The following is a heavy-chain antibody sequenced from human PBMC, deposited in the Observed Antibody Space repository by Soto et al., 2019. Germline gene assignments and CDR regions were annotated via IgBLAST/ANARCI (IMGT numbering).Heavy chain of an antibody. CDR2: IWSDGNNK. CDR3: ERIQLDTIMALDY. D-gene: IGHD1-1*01. Sequence: QVQLVESGGGVVQPGRSLRLSCAASGFTFNTYGFHWVRQAPGKGLEWVAVIWSDGNNKYYADSVKGRFTISRDSSKNTLYLQMNSLRVEDTAVYYCERIQLDTIMALDYWGQGTLVTVSS. J-gene: IGHJ4*02. V-gene: IGHV3-33*01. CDR1: GFTFNTYG.